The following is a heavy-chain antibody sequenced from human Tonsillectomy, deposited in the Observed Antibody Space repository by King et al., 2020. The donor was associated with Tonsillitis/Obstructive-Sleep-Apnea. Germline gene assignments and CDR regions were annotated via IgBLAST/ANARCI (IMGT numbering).Heavy chain of an antibody. J-gene: IGHJ6*03. CDR3: AKAVAQWFGEPEKRPAYYYYMDV. V-gene: IGHV3-30*18. CDR1: GFTFSTYG. Sequence: VQLVESGGGVVQPGRSLRLSCAASGFTFSTYGMHWVRQAPGKGLEWVAVISYDGSNKYYADSVKGRFTISRDNSNNTLYLQMNSLRAEDTAVYYCAKAVAQWFGEPEKRPAYYYYMDVWGKGTTVTVSS. CDR2: ISYDGSNK. D-gene: IGHD3-10*01.